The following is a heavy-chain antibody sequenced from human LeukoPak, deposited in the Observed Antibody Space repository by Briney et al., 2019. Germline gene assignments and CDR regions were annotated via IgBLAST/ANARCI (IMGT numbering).Heavy chain of an antibody. Sequence: SETLSFICTVSGGSINSFYWTWIRQPAGKGLEWIGRIYSSGSTNYNPSLKSRVTISVDTSKNQFSLKLSSVTAADTAVYYCARSHTHYFDYWGQGTLVTVSS. J-gene: IGHJ4*02. CDR1: GGSINSFY. CDR2: IYSSGST. V-gene: IGHV4-4*07. CDR3: ARSHTHYFDY.